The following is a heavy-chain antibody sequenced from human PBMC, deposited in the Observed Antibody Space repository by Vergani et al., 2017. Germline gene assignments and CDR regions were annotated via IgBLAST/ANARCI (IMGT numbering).Heavy chain of an antibody. CDR1: GCSISSYY. CDR3: ARKGPQDDAFDI. Sequence: QVQLQESGPGLVKPSETLSLTCTVPGCSISSYYWRWIRQPAGKGLEWIGRIYTSGSTNYNPSLKSPVTMSVDTSKNQFSLKLSSVTAADTAVYYCARKGPQDDAFDIWGQGTMVTVYS. V-gene: IGHV4-4*07. CDR2: IYTSGST. J-gene: IGHJ3*02.